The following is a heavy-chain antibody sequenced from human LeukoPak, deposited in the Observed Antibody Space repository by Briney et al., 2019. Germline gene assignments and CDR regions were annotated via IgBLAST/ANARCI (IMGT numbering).Heavy chain of an antibody. Sequence: PSQTLSLTCTVSGGSISSGSYYWSWIRQPAGKGLEWIGRIYTSGSTNYNPSLKSRVTISVDTSKNQFSLKLSSVTAADTAVYYCGAYCTNGVCHGGAFDIWGQGTMVTVSS. CDR3: GAYCTNGVCHGGAFDI. D-gene: IGHD2-8*01. CDR2: IYTSGST. J-gene: IGHJ3*02. CDR1: GGSISSGSYY. V-gene: IGHV4-61*02.